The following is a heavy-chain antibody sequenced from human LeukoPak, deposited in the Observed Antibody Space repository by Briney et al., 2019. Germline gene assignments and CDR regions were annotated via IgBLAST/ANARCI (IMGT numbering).Heavy chain of an antibody. Sequence: SETLSLTCTVSGGSISSYYWSWIRQPPGKGLEWIGYIYYSGSTNYNPSLKSRVTISVDTSKNQFSLNLTSVTAADTAVYYCARGGDSGYDYLDYWGQGILVSVSS. D-gene: IGHD5-12*01. CDR2: IYYSGST. V-gene: IGHV4-59*08. CDR1: GGSISSYY. CDR3: ARGGDSGYDYLDY. J-gene: IGHJ4*02.